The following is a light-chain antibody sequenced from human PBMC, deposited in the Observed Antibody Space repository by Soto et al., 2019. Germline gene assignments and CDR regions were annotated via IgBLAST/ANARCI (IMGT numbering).Light chain of an antibody. V-gene: IGKV3-11*01. CDR1: QSVSSY. Sequence: EIVLTQSPATLSLSPGERATLSCRASQSVSSYLAWYQQKPGQAPRLLIYDASNRATGIPARFSGSGSGTDFTLTISSPEPEDFAVYYCQQRSNWFNFGQGTRLEIK. CDR2: DAS. J-gene: IGKJ5*01. CDR3: QQRSNWFN.